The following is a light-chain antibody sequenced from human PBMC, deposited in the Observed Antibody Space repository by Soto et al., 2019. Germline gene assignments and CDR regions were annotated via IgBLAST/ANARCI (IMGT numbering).Light chain of an antibody. CDR1: SSDVGAYNY. J-gene: IGLJ3*02. CDR2: EVT. CDR3: SSFASSNTGV. V-gene: IGLV2-8*01. Sequence: QSALTQPPSASGSPGQSVTISCTGTSSDVGAYNYVSWYQQHASKAPKLVIYEVTKRPSGVPERFSGSKSANPASRTVSALQAECGADYYCSSFASSNTGVFGGGTKLPIL.